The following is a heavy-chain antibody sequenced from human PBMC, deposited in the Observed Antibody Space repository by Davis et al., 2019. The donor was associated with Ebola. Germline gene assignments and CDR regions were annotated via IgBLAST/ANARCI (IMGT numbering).Heavy chain of an antibody. J-gene: IGHJ6*02. V-gene: IGHV5-10-1*01. Sequence: KVSCKGSGYSFTSYWISWVRQMPGKGLEWMGRIDPSDSYTNYSPSFQGHVTITADKSISTAYLQWSSLKASDTAMYYCARREQLVRERINYYYYGMDVWGQGTTVTVSS. D-gene: IGHD6-6*01. CDR1: GYSFTSYW. CDR3: ARREQLVRERINYYYYGMDV. CDR2: IDPSDSYT.